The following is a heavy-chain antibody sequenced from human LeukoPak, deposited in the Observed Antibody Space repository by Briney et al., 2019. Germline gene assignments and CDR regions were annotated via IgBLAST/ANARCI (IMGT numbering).Heavy chain of an antibody. D-gene: IGHD3-3*01. CDR3: AKDLWSGYYTLDAFDI. CDR1: GFTFSSYA. Sequence: PGGSLRLSCATSGFTFSSYAMSWVRQAPGKVLEWVSAISGSGGSTYYADSVKGRFTISRDNSKNTLYLQMNSLRAEDTAVYYCAKDLWSGYYTLDAFDIWGQGTMVTVSS. J-gene: IGHJ3*02. V-gene: IGHV3-23*01. CDR2: ISGSGGST.